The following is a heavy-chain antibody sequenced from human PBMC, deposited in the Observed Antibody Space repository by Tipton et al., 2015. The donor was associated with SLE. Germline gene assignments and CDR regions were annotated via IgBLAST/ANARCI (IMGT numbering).Heavy chain of an antibody. D-gene: IGHD6-13*01. V-gene: IGHV4-39*07. J-gene: IGHJ5*02. Sequence: TLSLTCTVSGGSISSSSYYWGWIRQPPGKGLEWIGSIYYSGSTYYNPSLKSRVTISVDTSKNQFSLKLSSVTAADTAVYYCARRGQQLPYNWFDPWGQGTLVTVSS. CDR2: IYYSGST. CDR1: GGSISSSSYY. CDR3: ARRGQQLPYNWFDP.